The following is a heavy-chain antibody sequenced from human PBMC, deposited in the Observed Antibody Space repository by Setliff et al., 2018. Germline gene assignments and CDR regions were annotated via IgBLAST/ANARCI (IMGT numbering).Heavy chain of an antibody. Sequence: SETLSLTCTVSGSSISSATYYWSWIRQPAGKGLEWIGHIYTSWSSNYNPSLKSRVTMSVDTSTNQFSLRLSSVTAADTAVYYCARGLNKYYYDSSGYPLDPFQHWGQGTLVTVSS. CDR3: ARGLNKYYYDSSGYPLDPFQH. CDR2: IYTSWSS. V-gene: IGHV4-61*09. CDR1: GSSISSATYY. J-gene: IGHJ1*01. D-gene: IGHD3-22*01.